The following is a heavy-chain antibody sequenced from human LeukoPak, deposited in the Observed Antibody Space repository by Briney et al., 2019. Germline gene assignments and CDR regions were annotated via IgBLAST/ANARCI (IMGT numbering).Heavy chain of an antibody. CDR3: ARASGSYPNPVDY. V-gene: IGHV1-18*01. J-gene: IGHJ4*02. CDR2: ISAYNGNT. CDR1: AYTFTSYG. D-gene: IGHD1-26*01. Sequence: VASVKLSCKASAYTFTSYGMSWVRQAPGQGLEWMGWISAYNGNTNYAQKLQGRVTMTTDTSTSTAYMELRSLRSDDTAVYYCARASGSYPNPVDYWGQGTLVTVSS.